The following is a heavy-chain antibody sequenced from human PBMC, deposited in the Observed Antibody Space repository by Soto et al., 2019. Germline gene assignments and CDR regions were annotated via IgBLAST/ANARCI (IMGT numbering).Heavy chain of an antibody. J-gene: IGHJ4*02. D-gene: IGHD4-17*01. CDR3: TRAAVSYGDSTFDY. Sequence: SETLSLTCAISGDSVSSNSAAWNWIRQSPSRGLEWLGRTYYRSKWYNDYAVSVKSRITINPDTSKNQFSLQLNSATPEDMAVYYCTRAAVSYGDSTFDYWGQGTLVTVSS. CDR2: TYYRSKWYN. CDR1: GDSVSSNSAA. V-gene: IGHV6-1*01.